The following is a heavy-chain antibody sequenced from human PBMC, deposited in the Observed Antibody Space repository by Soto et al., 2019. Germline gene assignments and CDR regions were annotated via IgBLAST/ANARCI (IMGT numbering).Heavy chain of an antibody. D-gene: IGHD2-2*01. J-gene: IGHJ6*02. V-gene: IGHV1-69*13. Sequence: SVKVSCKASGGTFSSYAISWVRQAPGQGLEWMGGIIPIFGTANYAQKFQGRVTITADESTSTAYMELSSMRSEDTAVYYCARVKSPHQLPHYYGMDVWGQGTTVTVSS. CDR1: GGTFSSYA. CDR2: IIPIFGTA. CDR3: ARVKSPHQLPHYYGMDV.